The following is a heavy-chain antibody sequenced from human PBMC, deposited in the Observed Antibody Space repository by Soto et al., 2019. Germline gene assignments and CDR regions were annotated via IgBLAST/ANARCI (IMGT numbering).Heavy chain of an antibody. D-gene: IGHD2-2*01. J-gene: IGHJ6*02. CDR2: IYWDGDK. V-gene: IGHV2-5*02. Sequence: QISLKESGPTLVKPTQTLTLTCTFSGFSLSTSGVGVGWIRQPPGEALEWLALIYWDGDKRYSPSLRRRLTINKDTSKNQVVLAMNTMDPVATGTYYCAHRYCSSSSCHPYYSYEMDVWGQGTTVTVSS. CDR3: AHRYCSSSSCHPYYSYEMDV. CDR1: GFSLSTSGVG.